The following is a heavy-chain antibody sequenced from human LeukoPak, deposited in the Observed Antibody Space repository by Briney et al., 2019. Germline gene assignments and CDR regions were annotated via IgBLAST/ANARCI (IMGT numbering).Heavy chain of an antibody. CDR1: GFTFSSYA. V-gene: IGHV3-30*04. D-gene: IGHD2-15*01. CDR3: ARDEEDWYFQH. J-gene: IGHJ1*01. Sequence: GGSLRLSCAASGFTFSSYAMHWVRQAPGKGLEWVAVISYDGSNKFYADSVKGRFTISRDNSKNTLYQQMNSLRAEDTAVYYCARDEEDWYFQHWGQGTLVTVSS. CDR2: ISYDGSNK.